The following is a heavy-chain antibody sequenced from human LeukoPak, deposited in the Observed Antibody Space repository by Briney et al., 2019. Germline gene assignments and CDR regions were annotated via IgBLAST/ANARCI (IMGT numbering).Heavy chain of an antibody. D-gene: IGHD3-3*01. CDR2: IKQDGSEK. V-gene: IGHV3-7*01. J-gene: IGHJ4*02. CDR1: GFTFSSYW. CDR3: ASLSHYYDFWSGIDY. Sequence: SGGSLRLSCAASGFTFSSYWMSWVRQAPGKGLEWVANIKQDGSEKYYVDSVKGRFTISRDNAKNSLYLQMNSLRAEDTAVYYCASLSHYYDFWSGIDYWGQGTLVTVSS.